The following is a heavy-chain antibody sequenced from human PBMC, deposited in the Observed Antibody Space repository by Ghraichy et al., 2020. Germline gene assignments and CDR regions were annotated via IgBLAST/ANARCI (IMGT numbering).Heavy chain of an antibody. Sequence: GGSLRLSCTASGFTFSNYWMGWVRQAPGKGLEWVANIKKDGSEKHYVGSVEGRFTISRDNAKNSVYLQMNSLRAEDTAVYYCARAEYYYDRSDYVGRRTLVTVS. CDR1: GFTFSNYW. V-gene: IGHV3-7*01. D-gene: IGHD3-22*01. CDR3: ARAEYYYDRSDY. CDR2: IKKDGSEK. J-gene: IGHJ4*02.